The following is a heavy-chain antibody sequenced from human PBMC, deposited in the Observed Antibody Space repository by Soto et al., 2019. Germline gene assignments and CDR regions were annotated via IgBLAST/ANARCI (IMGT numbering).Heavy chain of an antibody. CDR1: GGTFSSYA. Sequence: SVKVSCKASGGTFSSYAISWVRQAPGQGLEWMGGIIPIFGTANYAQKFQGRVTITADKCTSTAYMELSSLRSEDTAVYYCARGRIAAAAYNWFDPWGQGTLVTVSS. CDR3: ARGRIAAAAYNWFDP. CDR2: IIPIFGTA. D-gene: IGHD6-13*01. J-gene: IGHJ5*02. V-gene: IGHV1-69*06.